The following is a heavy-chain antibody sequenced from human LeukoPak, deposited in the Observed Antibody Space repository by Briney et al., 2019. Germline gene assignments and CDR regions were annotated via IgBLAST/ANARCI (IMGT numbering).Heavy chain of an antibody. CDR1: GGSISSGGYY. CDR3: ARGSGYCSGGSCYPWDYYGMDV. Sequence: SQTLSLTCTVSGGSISSGGYYWSWIRQHPGKGLEWIGYIYYSGSTYYNPSLKSRVTISVGTSKNQFSLKLSSVTAADTAVYYCARGSGYCSGGSCYPWDYYGMDVWGQGTTVTVSS. V-gene: IGHV4-31*03. CDR2: IYYSGST. D-gene: IGHD2-15*01. J-gene: IGHJ6*02.